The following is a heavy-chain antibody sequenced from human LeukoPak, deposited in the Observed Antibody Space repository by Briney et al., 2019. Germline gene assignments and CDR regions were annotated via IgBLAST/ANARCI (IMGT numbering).Heavy chain of an antibody. J-gene: IGHJ5*02. D-gene: IGHD4-17*01. CDR1: GYTFTSYG. V-gene: IGHV1-18*01. CDR3: ARDSPTVTRSNWFDP. Sequence: ASVKVSCKASGYTFTSYGISWVRQAPGQGLKWMGWISAYNGNTNYAQKLQGRVTMTTDTSTSTAYMELRSLRSDDTAVYYCARDSPTVTRSNWFDPWGQGTLVTVSS. CDR2: ISAYNGNT.